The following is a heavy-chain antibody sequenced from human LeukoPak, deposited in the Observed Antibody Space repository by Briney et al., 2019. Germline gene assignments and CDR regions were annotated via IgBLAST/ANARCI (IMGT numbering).Heavy chain of an antibody. CDR3: AKNSVHRYGDSDC. J-gene: IGHJ4*02. Sequence: GGSPRLSCADPAITFSDHAMSWFRQAPGKGLEWVSTIGLSGADTYYADSVKGGFTISKDNSQNTLQMNSLRVEDTAIYYFAKNSVHRYGDSDCWGQGTLVTVS. CDR2: IGLSGADT. D-gene: IGHD3-9*01. V-gene: IGHV3-23*01. CDR1: AITFSDHA.